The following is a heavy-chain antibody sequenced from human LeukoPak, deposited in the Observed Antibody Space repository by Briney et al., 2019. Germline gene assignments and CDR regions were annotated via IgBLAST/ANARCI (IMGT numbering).Heavy chain of an antibody. CDR1: VYTFTGYY. J-gene: IGHJ4*02. Sequence: GASVKVSCKASVYTFTGYYMHWVRQAPGQGLEWMGRINPNSGGTNYAQKFQGRVTMTRDTSISTAYMELSRLRSDDTAVYYCARRRSGWYFDYWGQGTLVTVSS. CDR3: ARRRSGWYFDY. CDR2: INPNSGGT. V-gene: IGHV1-2*06. D-gene: IGHD6-19*01.